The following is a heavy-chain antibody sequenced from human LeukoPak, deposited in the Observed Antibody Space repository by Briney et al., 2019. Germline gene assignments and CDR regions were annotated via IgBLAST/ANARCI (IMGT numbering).Heavy chain of an antibody. CDR1: GYSLSSGYY. Sequence: SETLSLTCAVSGYSLSSGYYWGWIRQPPGKGLEWIGSIYHSGSTYYNPSLKSRVTISVDTSKNQFSLKLSSVTAADTAVYYCARASYVWGSYRPAGDYWGQGTLVTVSS. D-gene: IGHD3-16*02. V-gene: IGHV4-38-2*01. CDR2: IYHSGST. J-gene: IGHJ4*02. CDR3: ARASYVWGSYRPAGDY.